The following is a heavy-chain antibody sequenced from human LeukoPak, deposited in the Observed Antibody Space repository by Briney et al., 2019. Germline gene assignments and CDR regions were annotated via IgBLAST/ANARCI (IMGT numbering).Heavy chain of an antibody. Sequence: GESLKISCKGSGYSFSSYAMSWVRQVPGKGLEWVSAISGSGGTTYYTDSVKGRFTISRDNSKNTLYLQMNSLRAEDTAVYYCANGRDGYNFDYWGQGTLVTVSS. CDR2: ISGSGGTT. CDR3: ANGRDGYNFDY. J-gene: IGHJ4*02. V-gene: IGHV3-23*01. CDR1: GYSFSSYA. D-gene: IGHD5-24*01.